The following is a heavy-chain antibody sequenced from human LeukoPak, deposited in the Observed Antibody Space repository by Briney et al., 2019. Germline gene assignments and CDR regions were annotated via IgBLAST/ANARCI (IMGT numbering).Heavy chain of an antibody. Sequence: GGSLRLSCAASGFTFSSYWMSWVRQAPGKGLEWVANIKQDGSEKYYVDSVKGRFTISRGNAKNSLYLQMNSLRAEDTAVYYCARRSGSGTHAFDIWGQGTMVTVSS. CDR1: GFTFSSYW. CDR2: IKQDGSEK. V-gene: IGHV3-7*01. J-gene: IGHJ3*02. D-gene: IGHD3-10*01. CDR3: ARRSGSGTHAFDI.